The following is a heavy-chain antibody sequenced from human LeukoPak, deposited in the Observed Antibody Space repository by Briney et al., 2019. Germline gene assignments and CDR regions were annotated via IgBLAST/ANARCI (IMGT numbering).Heavy chain of an antibody. CDR3: ASQKSGWYEVHWFDP. CDR2: IIPIFGTA. V-gene: IGHV1-69*06. CDR1: GGTFCSYA. Sequence: ASVKVSCKASGGTFCSYAISWVRQAPGQGLEWMGGIIPIFGTANYAQKFQGRVTITADKSTSTAYMELSSLRSEDTAVYYCASQKSGWYEVHWFDPWGQGTLVTVSS. J-gene: IGHJ5*02. D-gene: IGHD6-19*01.